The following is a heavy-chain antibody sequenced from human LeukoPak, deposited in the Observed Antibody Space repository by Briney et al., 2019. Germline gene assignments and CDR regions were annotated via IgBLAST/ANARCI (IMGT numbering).Heavy chain of an antibody. J-gene: IGHJ4*02. CDR3: ARLYYYESSGYWNYFDY. Sequence: SETLSLTCAVYGGTFSGYYWSWIRQPPGKGLEWIGEINHSGSTNYNPSLKSRVTISVDTSKNQFSLKLSSVTAADTAVYYCARLYYYESSGYWNYFDYWGQGTLVTVSS. V-gene: IGHV4-34*01. D-gene: IGHD3-22*01. CDR2: INHSGST. CDR1: GGTFSGYY.